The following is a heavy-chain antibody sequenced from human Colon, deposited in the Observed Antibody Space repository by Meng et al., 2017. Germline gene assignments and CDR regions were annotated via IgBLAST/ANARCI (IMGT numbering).Heavy chain of an antibody. J-gene: IGHJ5*02. D-gene: IGHD4-17*01. CDR2: IYHSGST. CDR1: GYSISSGYY. CDR3: ARGMTTVTLGGTFDP. V-gene: IGHV4-38-2*02. Sequence: GSLRLSCTVSGYSISSGYYWGWIRQPPGKGLEWIGSIYHSGSTYYNPSLKSRVTISVDTSKNQFSSKLSSVTAADTAVYYCARGMTTVTLGGTFDPWGQGTLVTVSS.